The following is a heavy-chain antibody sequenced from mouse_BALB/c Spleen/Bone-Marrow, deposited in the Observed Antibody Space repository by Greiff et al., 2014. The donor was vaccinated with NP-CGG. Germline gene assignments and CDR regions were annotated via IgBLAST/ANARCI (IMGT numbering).Heavy chain of an antibody. CDR2: ISSGSSTI. V-gene: IGHV5-17*02. CDR1: GFTFSSFG. Sequence: EVKLVESGGGLVQPGGSRKLSCAASGFTFSSFGMHWVRQAPEKGLEWVAYISSGSSTIYYADTLKGRFTISRDNPKNTLFLQMTSLRSEDTAMYYCARSRLRGYYFDYWGQGTTLTVPS. CDR3: ARSRLRGYYFDY. D-gene: IGHD3-2*02. J-gene: IGHJ2*01.